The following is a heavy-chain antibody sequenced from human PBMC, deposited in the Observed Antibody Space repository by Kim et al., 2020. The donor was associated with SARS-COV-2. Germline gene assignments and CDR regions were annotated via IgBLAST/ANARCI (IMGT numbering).Heavy chain of an antibody. CDR1: GFTFSSYG. Sequence: GGSLRLSCAASGFTFSSYGMHWVRQAPGKGLEWVAVISYDGSNKYYADSVKGRFTISRDNSKNTLYLQMNSLRAEDTAVYYCARDVTGSYYSRYYYYGMDVWGRGTTVTVSS. V-gene: IGHV3-33*05. D-gene: IGHD3-10*01. J-gene: IGHJ6*02. CDR2: ISYDGSNK. CDR3: ARDVTGSYYSRYYYYGMDV.